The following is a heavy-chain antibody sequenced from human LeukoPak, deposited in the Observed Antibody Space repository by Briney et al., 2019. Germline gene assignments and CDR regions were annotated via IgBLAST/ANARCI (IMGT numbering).Heavy chain of an antibody. D-gene: IGHD3-22*01. CDR1: GGSFSGYY. Sequence: SETLSLTCAVYGGSFSGYYWSWIRQPPGKGLEWIGEINHSGSTNYNPSLKSRVTISVDTSKNQFSLKLSSVTAADTAVYYCASTYYYDSSGYYYRDYWGQGTLVTVSS. CDR2: INHSGST. V-gene: IGHV4-34*01. CDR3: ASTYYYDSSGYYYRDY. J-gene: IGHJ4*02.